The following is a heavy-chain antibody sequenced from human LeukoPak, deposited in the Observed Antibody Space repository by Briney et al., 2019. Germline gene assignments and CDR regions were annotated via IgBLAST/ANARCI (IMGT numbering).Heavy chain of an antibody. CDR2: ISRDGGST. D-gene: IGHD3-3*01. J-gene: IGHJ6*02. V-gene: IGHV3-43*02. Sequence: GGSLRLSCAASGFTFSDYAMHWVRQAPGKGLEWVSLISRDGGSTTYADSVKGQFTISRDNAKNSLFLQTNSLRGEDTVVYFWARHRPRWSLDVWGQGTTVTVS. CDR1: GFTFSDYA. CDR3: ARHRPRWSLDV.